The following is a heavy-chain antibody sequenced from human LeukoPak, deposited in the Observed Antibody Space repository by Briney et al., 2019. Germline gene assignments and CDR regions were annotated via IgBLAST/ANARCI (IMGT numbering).Heavy chain of an antibody. Sequence: SETLSLTCAVYGGSFSGYYWSWIRQPPGKGLEWIGEINHSGSTNYNPSLKSRVTISVDTSKNQFSLKLSSVAAADTAVYYCARGGRIAAAGTGYFDYWGQGTLVTVSS. V-gene: IGHV4-34*01. CDR1: GGSFSGYY. CDR3: ARGGRIAAAGTGYFDY. J-gene: IGHJ4*02. CDR2: INHSGST. D-gene: IGHD6-13*01.